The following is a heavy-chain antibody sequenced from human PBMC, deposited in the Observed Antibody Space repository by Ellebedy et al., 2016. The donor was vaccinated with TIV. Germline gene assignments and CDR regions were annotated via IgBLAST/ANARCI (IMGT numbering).Heavy chain of an antibody. CDR1: GYTFTSYG. CDR2: ISAYNGNT. Sequence: AASVKVSCKASGYTFTSYGISWVRQAPGQGLEWMGWISAYNGNTNYAQKLQGRVTMTTDTSTSTAYMELRSLRSDDTAVYYCARGRATYYYYYYGMDVWGQGTTVTVSS. J-gene: IGHJ6*02. V-gene: IGHV1-18*01. CDR3: ARGRATYYYYYYGMDV.